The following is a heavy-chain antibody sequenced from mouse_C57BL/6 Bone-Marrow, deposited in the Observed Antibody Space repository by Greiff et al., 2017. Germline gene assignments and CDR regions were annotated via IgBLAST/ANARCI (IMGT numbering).Heavy chain of an antibody. J-gene: IGHJ2*01. V-gene: IGHV1-52*01. CDR3: ARGLWLRRRGYYFDY. D-gene: IGHD2-2*01. CDR1: GYTFTSYW. CDR2: IDPSDSET. Sequence: QVQLQQPGAELVRPGSSVKLSCKASGYTFTSYWMHWVKQRPIQGLEWIGNIDPSDSETHYNQKFKDKATLTVDKSSSTAYMQLSSLTSEDSAVYYCARGLWLRRRGYYFDYWGQGTTLTVSS.